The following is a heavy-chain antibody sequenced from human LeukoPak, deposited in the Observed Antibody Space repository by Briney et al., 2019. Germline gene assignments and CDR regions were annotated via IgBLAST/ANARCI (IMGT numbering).Heavy chain of an antibody. Sequence: PSQALSLTSPVSGGSVSSGSDYWSWIRQPAGKGLEWIGRIYTSGSTNYNPSLKSRVTISVDTSKNQFSLKLTSVTAADTAVYYCARESLGPPYYFDYWGQGTLVTVSS. CDR2: IYTSGST. CDR1: GGSVSSGSDY. V-gene: IGHV4-61*02. D-gene: IGHD1-26*01. CDR3: ARESLGPPYYFDY. J-gene: IGHJ4*02.